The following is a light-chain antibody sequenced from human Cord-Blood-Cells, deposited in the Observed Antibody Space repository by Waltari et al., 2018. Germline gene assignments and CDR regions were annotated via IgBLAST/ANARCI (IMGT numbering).Light chain of an antibody. Sequence: QSALTQPASVSGSPGQSLTISCTGTSSDVGCYNLVSWYQQHPGKAPKRMIYEGSKRPSGVSNRFSGSKSGNTASLTISGLQAEDEADYYCCSYAGSVVFGGGTKLTVL. CDR3: CSYAGSVV. V-gene: IGLV2-23*01. CDR1: SSDVGCYNL. J-gene: IGLJ2*01. CDR2: EGS.